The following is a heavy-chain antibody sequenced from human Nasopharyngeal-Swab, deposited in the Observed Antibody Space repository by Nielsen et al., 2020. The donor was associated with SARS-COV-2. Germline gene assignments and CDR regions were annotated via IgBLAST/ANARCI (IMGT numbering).Heavy chain of an antibody. D-gene: IGHD2-2*02. CDR2: IIPILGIA. V-gene: IGHV1-69*04. J-gene: IGHJ6*02. CDR3: ARGGYCSSTSCDTYYYYGMDV. CDR1: GGTFSSYA. Sequence: SVKVSCKASGGTFSSYAISWVRQAPGQGLEWMGRIIPILGIANYAQKFQGRVTITADKSTSTAYMELNSLRGEDTAVYYCARGGYCSSTSCDTYYYYGMDVWGQGTTVTVSS.